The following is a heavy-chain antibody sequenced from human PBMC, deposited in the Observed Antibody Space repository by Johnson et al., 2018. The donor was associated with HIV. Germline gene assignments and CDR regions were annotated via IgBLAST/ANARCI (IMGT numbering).Heavy chain of an antibody. Sequence: EVQLVESGGGLIQPGGSLRRSCAASGFTVSSNYMSWVGQAPGKGLEWASVIYSGGSTYYADSVKGRFTISRDNSKNSLYLQMNSLRAEDTAVYYCARAHLIFPKNAFDFWGQVTMVTVSS. CDR2: IYSGGST. CDR3: ARAHLIFPKNAFDF. D-gene: IGHD3-3*02. J-gene: IGHJ3*01. V-gene: IGHV3-53*01. CDR1: GFTVSSNY.